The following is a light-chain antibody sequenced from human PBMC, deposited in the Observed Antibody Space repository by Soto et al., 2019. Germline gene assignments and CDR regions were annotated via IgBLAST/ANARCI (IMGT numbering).Light chain of an antibody. J-gene: IGKJ1*01. CDR2: GAS. Sequence: EIVMTQSPDTLSVSPGERATLSCRASQSVSSNLAWYQQKPGQAPRLLIYGASTRATGIPARFSGSGSGTEFTLTISSLQSEDFAVYYCQHYNNWPRTFGQGTKVQIK. CDR1: QSVSSN. CDR3: QHYNNWPRT. V-gene: IGKV3-15*01.